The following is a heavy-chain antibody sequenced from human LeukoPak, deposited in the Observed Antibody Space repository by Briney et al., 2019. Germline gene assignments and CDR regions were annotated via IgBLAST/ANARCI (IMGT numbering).Heavy chain of an antibody. D-gene: IGHD1-1*01. CDR1: GFTFSSYA. Sequence: PGGSLRLSCAASGFTFSSYAKSWVRQAPGKGLEWVSTISVGGDGTYYADSVKGRFTISRDNSKNTLNLQMNSLRVGDTAVYYCVTRGTTGTKYLEHWGQGSLVTVSS. CDR2: ISVGGDGT. V-gene: IGHV3-23*01. J-gene: IGHJ4*02. CDR3: VTRGTTGTKYLEH.